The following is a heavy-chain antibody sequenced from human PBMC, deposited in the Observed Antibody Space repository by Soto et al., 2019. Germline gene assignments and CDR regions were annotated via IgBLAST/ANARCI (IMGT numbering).Heavy chain of an antibody. J-gene: IGHJ6*02. CDR3: ARATTVTSSFFYYGLDV. D-gene: IGHD4-17*01. Sequence: PSETLSLTCSVSGGSISNDDYYWTWIRQPPGKGLEWIGHIYYNGNTYYNPSLKSRLTMSLDTSQNQFSLYLTSVIAADSASYFCARATTVTSSFFYYGLDVWGQRTTVTVSS. CDR1: GGSISNDDYY. V-gene: IGHV4-30-4*08. CDR2: IYYNGNT.